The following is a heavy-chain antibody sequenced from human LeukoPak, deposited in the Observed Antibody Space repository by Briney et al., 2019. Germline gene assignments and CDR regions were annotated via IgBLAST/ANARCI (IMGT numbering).Heavy chain of an antibody. CDR1: GGSISSNSYF. D-gene: IGHD5-18*01. CDR2: IHDSGST. CDR3: ARHWGYTYGFRFDV. Sequence: SETLSLPCTVSGGSISSNSYFGRCIRQPPAKGLEWIGNIHDSGSTYYNPCLKSRLTMSVETSKNQFFLKLTSVTAADTAVYYCARHWGYTYGFRFDVWGQGTMVTVSS. J-gene: IGHJ3*01. V-gene: IGHV4-39*01.